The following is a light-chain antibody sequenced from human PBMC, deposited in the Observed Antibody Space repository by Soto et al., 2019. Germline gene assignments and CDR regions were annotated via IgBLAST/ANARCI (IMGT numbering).Light chain of an antibody. Sequence: EFVLTQSPGTLSLSPGERATLSYRASQSLTNSFIAWYQQRPGQAPRLLIYDTSSRASGIPDRFSGSGSGTDFTLTISRLETEDFAVFYCQQDGTSEIIFGQGTRLEIK. J-gene: IGKJ5*01. CDR2: DTS. V-gene: IGKV3-20*01. CDR3: QQDGTSEII. CDR1: QSLTNSF.